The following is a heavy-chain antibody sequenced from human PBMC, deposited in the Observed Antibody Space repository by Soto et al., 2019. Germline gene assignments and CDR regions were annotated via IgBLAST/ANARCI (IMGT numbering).Heavy chain of an antibody. CDR2: ISWNSGSI. CDR1: GFTFDDYA. D-gene: IGHD2-15*01. Sequence: DVQLVESGGGLVQPGRSLRLSCAASGFTFDDYAMHWVRQAPGKGLEWVSGISWNSGSIGYADSVKGRFTISRDNAKNSLYLQMNSLRAEDTALYYCAKDLGYCSGGSCYPYYMHVWGKGTTVTVSS. J-gene: IGHJ6*03. V-gene: IGHV3-9*01. CDR3: AKDLGYCSGGSCYPYYMHV.